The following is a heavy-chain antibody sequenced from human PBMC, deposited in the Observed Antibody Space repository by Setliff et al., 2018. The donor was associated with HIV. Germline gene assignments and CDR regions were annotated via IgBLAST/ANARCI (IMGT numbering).Heavy chain of an antibody. CDR1: GFMFSNYW. Sequence: GGSLRLSCTASGFMFSNYWISWVRQAPGKGLEWVAKIKQDGSEEYYVDSVKGRFTISRDNAKNSLYLQMNSLRAEDTAVYYCARDKGPNLLDYWGQGTLVTVSS. CDR3: ARDKGPNLLDY. J-gene: IGHJ4*02. V-gene: IGHV3-7*01. D-gene: IGHD2-8*01. CDR2: IKQDGSEE.